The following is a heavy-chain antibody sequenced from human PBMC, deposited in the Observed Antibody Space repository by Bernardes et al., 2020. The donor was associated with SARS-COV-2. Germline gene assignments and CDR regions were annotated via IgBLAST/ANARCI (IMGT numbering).Heavy chain of an antibody. CDR1: GYTVTSYG. Sequence: SVKVSCKASGYTVTSYGISWVRQAPGQGLEWMGWISAYNGNTKYAQKLQGRVTMTTDTSTSTAYMELRSLRSDDTAVYYCARDSPRYDSRGYMFDYWGQGTLVTVSS. J-gene: IGHJ4*02. CDR2: ISAYNGNT. CDR3: ARDSPRYDSRGYMFDY. D-gene: IGHD3-22*01. V-gene: IGHV1-18*04.